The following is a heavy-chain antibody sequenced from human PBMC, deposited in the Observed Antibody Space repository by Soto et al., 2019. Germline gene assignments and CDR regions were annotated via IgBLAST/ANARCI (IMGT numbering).Heavy chain of an antibody. V-gene: IGHV4-59*08. Sequence: QVQLQESGPGLVKPSETLSLTCTVSGGSISSYYWSWIRQPPGKGLEWIAYIYYSGITNYNPSLKSRVTISVDTSKNQFSLKLSSVTAADTAVYYCARHGLVGATLSFDYWGQGTLVTVSS. D-gene: IGHD1-26*01. J-gene: IGHJ4*02. CDR1: GGSISSYY. CDR3: ARHGLVGATLSFDY. CDR2: IYYSGIT.